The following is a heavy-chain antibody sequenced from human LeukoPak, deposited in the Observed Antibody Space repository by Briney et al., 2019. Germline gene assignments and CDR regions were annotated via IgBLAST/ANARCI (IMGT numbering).Heavy chain of an antibody. CDR1: GGTFSSYA. J-gene: IGHJ3*02. D-gene: IGHD6-19*01. CDR2: IIPIFGTA. CDR3: ARDSLKIAVAGTGDAFDI. V-gene: IGHV1-69*05. Sequence: ASVKVSCKASGGTFSSYAISWVRQAPGQGLEWMGRIIPIFGTANYAQKFQGRVTITTDESTSTAYMELSSLRSEDTAVYYCARDSLKIAVAGTGDAFDIWGQGTMVTVSS.